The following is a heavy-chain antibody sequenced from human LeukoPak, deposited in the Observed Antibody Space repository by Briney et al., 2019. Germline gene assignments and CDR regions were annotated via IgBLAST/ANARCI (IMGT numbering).Heavy chain of an antibody. J-gene: IGHJ4*02. CDR3: ARHTSGLDY. D-gene: IGHD6-19*01. Sequence: SSETLSLTCTVSGGSISSSDYYWGWIRQPPGKGPEWIGTIYYSGSTYYNPSLKSRVTIFVDTSKNQFSLKLNSVTAADTAVYYCARHTSGLDYWGQGTLVTVSS. CDR1: GGSISSSDYY. CDR2: IYYSGST. V-gene: IGHV4-39*01.